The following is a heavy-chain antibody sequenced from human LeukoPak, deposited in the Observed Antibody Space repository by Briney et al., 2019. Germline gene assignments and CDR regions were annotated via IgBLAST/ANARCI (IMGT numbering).Heavy chain of an antibody. V-gene: IGHV4-39*01. J-gene: IGHJ6*02. D-gene: IGHD2-2*01. Sequence: SETLSLTCTVSGGSISSSSYYWGWIRQPPGKGLEWIGSIYYSGSTYYNPSPKSRVTISVDTSKNQFSLKLSSVTAADTAVYYCARHGSEASIVVVPLYYYGMDVWGQGTTVTVSS. CDR1: GGSISSSSYY. CDR2: IYYSGST. CDR3: ARHGSEASIVVVPLYYYGMDV.